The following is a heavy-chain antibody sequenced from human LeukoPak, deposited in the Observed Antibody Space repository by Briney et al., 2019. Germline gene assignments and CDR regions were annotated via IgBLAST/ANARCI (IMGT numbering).Heavy chain of an antibody. D-gene: IGHD5-18*01. CDR2: IDPGDSTT. J-gene: IGHJ4*02. CDR3: ARLGYGHGQGDY. V-gene: IGHV5-51*01. CDR1: GYSISNYW. Sequence: GESLKISCKASGYSISNYWIGWVRQMPGKGPEWMGIIDPGDSTTRYSPSLQGQVTISADKSINTASLQWSSLQASDSAIYYCARLGYGHGQGDYWGQGTLVTVYS.